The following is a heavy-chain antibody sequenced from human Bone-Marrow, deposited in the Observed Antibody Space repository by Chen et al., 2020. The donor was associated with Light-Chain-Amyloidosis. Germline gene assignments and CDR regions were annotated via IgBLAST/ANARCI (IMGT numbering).Heavy chain of an antibody. V-gene: IGHV1-8*01. Sequence: QVQLVQSGAEVKKPGASVKVSCKASGYTFTNYNVNWLRQAPGQGPEWMAWMNPNSGNTGYEQKFQGRVTLTRDTSISTAYMELSSLTSEETDVYYCARCNIMVRGALERYFDLWGRGTLVTVSS. CDR2: MNPNSGNT. J-gene: IGHJ2*01. CDR1: GYTFTNYN. D-gene: IGHD3-10*01. CDR3: ARCNIMVRGALERYFDL.